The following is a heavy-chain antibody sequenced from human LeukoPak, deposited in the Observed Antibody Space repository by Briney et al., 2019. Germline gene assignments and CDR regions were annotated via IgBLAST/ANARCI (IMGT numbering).Heavy chain of an antibody. CDR3: ARGRGELLQFGRYFDY. Sequence: GGSLRLSCAASGFTFDDYGMSWVRQAPGKGLEWVSGINWNGGSTGYADSVKGRFTISRDKAKYSLYVKMKSLRAEDTALYYCARGRGELLQFGRYFDYWGQGTLVTVSS. CDR1: GFTFDDYG. J-gene: IGHJ4*02. D-gene: IGHD1-26*01. V-gene: IGHV3-20*04. CDR2: INWNGGST.